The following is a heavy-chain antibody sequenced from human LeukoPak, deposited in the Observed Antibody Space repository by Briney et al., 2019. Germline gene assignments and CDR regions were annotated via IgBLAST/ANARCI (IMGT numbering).Heavy chain of an antibody. CDR3: AKSTYYGDYGYHY. CDR1: GFTFSSYA. CDR2: ISGSGGST. V-gene: IGHV3-23*01. D-gene: IGHD4-17*01. J-gene: IGHJ4*02. Sequence: SGGSLRLSCAASGFTFSSYAMSWVRQAPGKGLEWVSAISGSGGSTYYADSVKGRFTISRDSSKNTLYLQMNSLRAEDTAVYYCAKSTYYGDYGYHYWGQGTLVTVSS.